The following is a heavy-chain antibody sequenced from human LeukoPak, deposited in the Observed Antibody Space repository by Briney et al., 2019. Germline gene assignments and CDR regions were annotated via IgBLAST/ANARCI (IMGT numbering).Heavy chain of an antibody. Sequence: PSETLSLTCAVYGGSFSGYYWSWIRQPPGKGLEWIGEVNHSGSTNYNPSLKSRVTISVDTSKNQFSLKLSSVTAADTAVYYCARHSLRWPFDYWGQGTLVTVSS. CDR3: ARHSLRWPFDY. J-gene: IGHJ4*02. CDR1: GGSFSGYY. D-gene: IGHD4-23*01. CDR2: VNHSGST. V-gene: IGHV4-34*01.